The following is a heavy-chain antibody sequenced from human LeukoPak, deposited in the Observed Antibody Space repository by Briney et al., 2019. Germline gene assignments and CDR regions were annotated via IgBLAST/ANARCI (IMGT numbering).Heavy chain of an antibody. CDR3: ARQEYCSGGSCYTWFNP. J-gene: IGHJ5*02. D-gene: IGHD2-15*01. CDR1: GYIINNYW. CDR2: IYPADSDI. V-gene: IGHV5-51*01. Sequence: GSLEISCKGSGYIINNYWIGWVRQMAGKGLEWMGIIYPADSDIRYSPSFQGQVTISADKSISTAYLQWSSLKASDTAMYYCARQEYCSGGSCYTWFNPWGQGTLVTVSS.